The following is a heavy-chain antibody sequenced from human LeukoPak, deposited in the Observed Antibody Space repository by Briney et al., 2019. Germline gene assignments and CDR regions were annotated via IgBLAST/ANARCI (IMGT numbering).Heavy chain of an antibody. CDR2: ISWNSGSI. CDR3: AKERVGWDYYDSSGYFDY. CDR1: GFTFDDYA. D-gene: IGHD3-22*01. Sequence: GGSLRLSCAASGFTFDDYAMHWVRQAPGKGLEWVSGISWNSGSIGYADSVKGRFTISRDNSKNTLYLQMNSLRAEDTAVYYCAKERVGWDYYDSSGYFDYWGQGTLVTVSS. V-gene: IGHV3-9*01. J-gene: IGHJ4*02.